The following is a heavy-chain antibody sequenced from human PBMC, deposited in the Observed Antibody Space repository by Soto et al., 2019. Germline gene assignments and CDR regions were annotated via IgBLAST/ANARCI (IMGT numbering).Heavy chain of an antibody. CDR1: GDTFSSYA. V-gene: IGHV1-69*01. J-gene: IGHJ4*02. CDR2: IIPMFGTA. D-gene: IGHD3-22*01. CDR3: ARVGPAHYYDSSGYYSPLDY. Sequence: QVQLVQSGAEVKKPGSSVKVSCKASGDTFSSYAINWVRQAPGQGLEWMGGIIPMFGTANYAQKFKGRVTINAGESTSTVYMELCSLRSEDTAVYYCARVGPAHYYDSSGYYSPLDYWGQGTLVTVSS.